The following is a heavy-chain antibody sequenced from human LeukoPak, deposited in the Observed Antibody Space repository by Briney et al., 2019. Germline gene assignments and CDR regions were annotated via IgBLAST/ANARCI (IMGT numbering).Heavy chain of an antibody. CDR3: ARGFDLTHYDVFDI. J-gene: IGHJ3*02. CDR2: IYYSGST. V-gene: IGHV4-61*01. Sequence: PSETLSLTCTVSGGSITSGSYYWSWIRQPPGKGLEWIGYIYYSGSTNYNPSLKSRVTISVDTSKNQFSLKLSSVTAADTAVYYCARGFDLTHYDVFDIWGQGTMVTVSS. D-gene: IGHD1-14*01. CDR1: GGSITSGSYY.